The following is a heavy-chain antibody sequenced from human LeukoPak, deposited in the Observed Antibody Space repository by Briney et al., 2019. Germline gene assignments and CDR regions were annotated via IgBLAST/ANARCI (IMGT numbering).Heavy chain of an antibody. D-gene: IGHD6-13*01. J-gene: IGHJ6*03. CDR1: GFPFRNYY. CDR2: ISGDGRYT. CDR3: ARVLAAAGYYYMDV. V-gene: IGHV3-74*01. Sequence: GGSLRLSCAASGFPFRNYYMHWVRQAPGGGLVWVARISGDGRYTKTADSVKGRFTISRDNAKNSLYLQMNSLRAEDTALYYCARVLAAAGYYYMDVWGKGTTVTVSS.